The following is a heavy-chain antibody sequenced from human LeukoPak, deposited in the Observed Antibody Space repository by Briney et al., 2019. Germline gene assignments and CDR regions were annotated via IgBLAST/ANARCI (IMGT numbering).Heavy chain of an antibody. J-gene: IGHJ4*02. D-gene: IGHD3-22*01. V-gene: IGHV1-2*02. CDR3: ARPYYYDSSGYVDY. CDR1: GYTFTGYY. CDR2: INPNSGGT. Sequence: ASVKVSCKASGYTFTGYYMHWVRQAPGQGVEWMGWINPNSGGTNYAQRFQGRVTMTRDTSISTAYMELSRLRSDDTAVYYCARPYYYDSSGYVDYWGQGTLVTVSS.